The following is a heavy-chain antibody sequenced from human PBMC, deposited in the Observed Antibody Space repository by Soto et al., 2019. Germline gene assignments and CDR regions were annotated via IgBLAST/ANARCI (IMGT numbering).Heavy chain of an antibody. Sequence: SLSFPPPVSCASITRDSSYWSWLREHPGKVLEWIVHIYYSGNTYYDLSLGSRLTISVDTSKNQFSLRLTSVTAADTAVYYCARYVGSGSPDFDNWGQGTLVTVSS. J-gene: IGHJ4*02. D-gene: IGHD3-10*01. V-gene: IGHV4-31*02. CDR2: IYYSGNT. CDR1: CASITRDSSY. CDR3: ARYVGSGSPDFDN.